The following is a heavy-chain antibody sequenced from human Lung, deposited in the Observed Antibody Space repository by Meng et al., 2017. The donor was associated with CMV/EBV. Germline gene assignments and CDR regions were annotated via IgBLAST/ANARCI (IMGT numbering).Heavy chain of an antibody. V-gene: IGHV4-39*07. D-gene: IGHD3-22*01. Sequence: SETLSLTCTVSGGSISSSSYYWGWIRQPPGKGLEWIGSIYYSGSTYYNPSLKSRVTISVDTSKNQFSLKLSSVTAADTAVYYCVRGAYYDSSGYDDWFDPWGQGTLVTVSS. CDR1: GGSISSSSYY. CDR3: VRGAYYDSSGYDDWFDP. CDR2: IYYSGST. J-gene: IGHJ5*02.